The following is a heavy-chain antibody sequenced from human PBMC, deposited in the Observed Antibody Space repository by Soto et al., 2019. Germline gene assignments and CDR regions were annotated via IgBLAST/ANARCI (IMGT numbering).Heavy chain of an antibody. J-gene: IGHJ4*02. CDR3: ATVHNTSRSFNY. Sequence: GGCLRLSCAASGFIVNTYAMSWVRQAPGKGLEWVSTTGISGRTTYYADSVKGRSTVSRDDSQNTLDLQMSSLRAEDTAVYYCATVHNTSRSFNYWGQGTLVTVSS. CDR2: TGISGRTT. D-gene: IGHD1-20*01. CDR1: GFIVNTYA. V-gene: IGHV3-23*01.